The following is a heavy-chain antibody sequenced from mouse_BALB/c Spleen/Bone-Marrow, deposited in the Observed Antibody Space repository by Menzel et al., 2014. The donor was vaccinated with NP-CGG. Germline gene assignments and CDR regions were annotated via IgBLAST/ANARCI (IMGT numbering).Heavy chain of an antibody. CDR1: GFSLTSYG. CDR2: IWAGGST. V-gene: IGHV2-9*02. D-gene: IGHD2-12*01. J-gene: IGHJ4*01. CDR3: AREGRYGYAMDY. Sequence: QVQLKESGPGLVAPSQSLSITCTVSGFSLTSYGVHWVRQPPGKGLEWLGVIWAGGSTNSHSALLSRLSISKDNSKTXVFLKMNSLQTDDTAMYFCAREGRYGYAMDYWGQGTSVTVSS.